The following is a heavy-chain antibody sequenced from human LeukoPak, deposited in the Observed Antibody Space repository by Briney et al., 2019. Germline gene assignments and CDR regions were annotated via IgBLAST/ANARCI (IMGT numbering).Heavy chain of an antibody. V-gene: IGHV1-2*04. Sequence: ASVKVSCKTSGYTFTGYYMHWVRQAPGQGLEWMGWINPNSGGTNYAQKSQGWVTMTRDTSISTAYMELSRLRSDDTAVYYCARVWEFDAFDIWGQGTMVTVSS. CDR3: ARVWEFDAFDI. CDR1: GYTFTGYY. J-gene: IGHJ3*02. D-gene: IGHD3-10*01. CDR2: INPNSGGT.